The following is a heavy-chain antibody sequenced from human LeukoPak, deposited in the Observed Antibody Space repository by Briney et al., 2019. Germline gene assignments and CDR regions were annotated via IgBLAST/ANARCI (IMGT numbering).Heavy chain of an antibody. D-gene: IGHD2-21*02. CDR1: GFTFSSYS. CDR2: ISSSSSYI. J-gene: IGHJ4*02. V-gene: IGHV3-21*01. CDR3: ATVNCGGDCYSPSYFDY. Sequence: GGSLRLSCAASGFTFSSYSMNWVRQAPGKGLEWVSSISSSSSYIYYADSVKGRFTISRDNAKNSLCLQMNSLRAEDTAVYYCATVNCGGDCYSPSYFDYWGQGALVTVSS.